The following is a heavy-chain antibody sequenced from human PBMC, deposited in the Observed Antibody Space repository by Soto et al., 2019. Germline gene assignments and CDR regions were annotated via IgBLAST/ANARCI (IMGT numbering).Heavy chain of an antibody. V-gene: IGHV3-30*18. D-gene: IGHD6-25*01. Sequence: PGGSLSLSCVASGFTLITSGMHWVRQAPSKGLEWVAVISHDGSNQFYAESVKGRFTISRDNSKNMLYLQMNSLRADDSAVYFCAKDSSAAFDYWGQGTVVTVSS. J-gene: IGHJ4*02. CDR1: GFTLITSG. CDR2: ISHDGSNQ. CDR3: AKDSSAAFDY.